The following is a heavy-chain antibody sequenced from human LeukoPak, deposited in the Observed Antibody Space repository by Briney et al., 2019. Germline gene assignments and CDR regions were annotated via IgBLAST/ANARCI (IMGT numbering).Heavy chain of an antibody. D-gene: IGHD4-11*01. CDR3: ARDLTTVSWFDP. Sequence: ASVNVSCKAPGYTFTIYAMHWVRQAPGQRLEWMGWLNAGNGNTKYSQKFQSRVTITRDTSASTAYMELSSLRSEDTAVYYCARDLTTVSWFDPWGQGTLVTVSS. V-gene: IGHV1-3*01. CDR1: GYTFTIYA. J-gene: IGHJ5*02. CDR2: LNAGNGNT.